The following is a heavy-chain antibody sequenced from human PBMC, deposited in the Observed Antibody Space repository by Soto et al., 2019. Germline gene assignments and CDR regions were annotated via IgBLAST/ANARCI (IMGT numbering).Heavy chain of an antibody. CDR1: GFSLSSTRMA. J-gene: IGHJ4*02. CDR3: AHIVVAGLGYYFDY. CDR2: IYWDDDK. V-gene: IGHV2-5*02. Sequence: QITLKESGTTLVKPTQTLTLTCTFSGFSLSSTRMAVVWIRQPPGKALEWLALIYWDDDKRYSPFLKSRLTITKDTSKNQVVITMSNMEPVDTARYYCAHIVVAGLGYYFDYWGQGTLVTVSS. D-gene: IGHD6-19*01.